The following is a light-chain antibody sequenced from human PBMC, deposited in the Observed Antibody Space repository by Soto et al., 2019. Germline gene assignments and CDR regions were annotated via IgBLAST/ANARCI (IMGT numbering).Light chain of an antibody. CDR2: DAS. J-gene: IGKJ5*01. Sequence: DIQMTQSPSSLSASVGDRVTITCQASQDISNYLNWYQQKPGKAPKLLIYDASTLETGVPSRFSGSGSGTNFIFTISSLQPEDIATYYCQQFDNLPITCGQGTRLEIK. CDR3: QQFDNLPIT. V-gene: IGKV1-33*01. CDR1: QDISNY.